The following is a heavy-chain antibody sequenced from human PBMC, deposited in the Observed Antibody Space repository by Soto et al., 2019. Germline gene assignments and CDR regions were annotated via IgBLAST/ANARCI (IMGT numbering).Heavy chain of an antibody. J-gene: IGHJ6*02. CDR1: GYTFTSYG. Sequence: QVQLVQSGAEVKKPGASVKVSCKASGYTFTSYGISWVRQAPGQGLEWMGWISAYNGNTNYAQKLQGRVTMTTDTSTSSAYMELRSLRSDDTAVYYWARHSVVVPAAIRERYYYYYGMDVWGQGTTVTVSS. D-gene: IGHD2-2*01. CDR2: ISAYNGNT. V-gene: IGHV1-18*01. CDR3: ARHSVVVPAAIRERYYYYYGMDV.